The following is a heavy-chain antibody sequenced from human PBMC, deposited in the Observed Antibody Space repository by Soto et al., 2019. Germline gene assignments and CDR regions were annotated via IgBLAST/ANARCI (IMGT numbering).Heavy chain of an antibody. CDR3: AKDPPGIAVAGPLDY. Sequence: QVQLVESGGGVVQSGRSLRLSCAASGFTFSSYGMHWVRQAPGQGLEWVAVISYDGSNQYYADSVKGRFTTSRDNSKNTLYLQMDSLRAEYTAVYYCAKDPPGIAVAGPLDYWGQGTLVTVSS. CDR1: GFTFSSYG. D-gene: IGHD6-19*01. CDR2: ISYDGSNQ. V-gene: IGHV3-30*18. J-gene: IGHJ4*02.